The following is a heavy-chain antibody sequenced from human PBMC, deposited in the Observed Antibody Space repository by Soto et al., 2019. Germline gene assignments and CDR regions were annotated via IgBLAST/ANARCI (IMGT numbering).Heavy chain of an antibody. CDR1: VFDCTSNS. J-gene: IGHJ6*02. Sequence: PWWSLRLSCLASVFDCTSNSMAWFRQAPGKGLEWVSSINYVSDSIYYAGSVKGRFTISRDNSKNTLYMQMRSLRVDDTAIYYCVKSDARGLRYYGMEVWGQGTTVTVSS. CDR2: INYVSDSI. V-gene: IGHV3-23*01. D-gene: IGHD2-15*01. CDR3: VKSDARGLRYYGMEV.